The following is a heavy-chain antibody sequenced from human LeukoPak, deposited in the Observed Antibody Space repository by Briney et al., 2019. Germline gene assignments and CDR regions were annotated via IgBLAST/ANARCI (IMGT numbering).Heavy chain of an antibody. D-gene: IGHD3-3*01. CDR1: GYTFTGYY. Sequence: ASVKVSCKASGYTFTGYYMHWVRQAPGQGLEWMGWINPNSGGTNYAQKFQGRVTMTRDTSTSTAYMELSRLRSDDTAVYYCARVPLYDFWSGYYGTSTVTGEFDYWGQGTLVTVSS. CDR3: ARVPLYDFWSGYYGTSTVTGEFDY. V-gene: IGHV1-2*02. CDR2: INPNSGGT. J-gene: IGHJ4*02.